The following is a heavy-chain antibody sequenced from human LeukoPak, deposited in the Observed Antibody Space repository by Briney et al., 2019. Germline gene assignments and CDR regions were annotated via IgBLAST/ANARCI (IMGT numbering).Heavy chain of an antibody. J-gene: IGHJ4*02. D-gene: IGHD3-22*01. Sequence: SETLPLTCTVSGGSISSSSYYWGWIRQPPGKGLEWIGSIYYSGSTYYNPSLKSRVTISVDTSKNQFSLKLSSVTAADTAVYYCARQSSGYYYVFDYWGQGTLVTVSS. V-gene: IGHV4-39*01. CDR1: GGSISSSSYY. CDR3: ARQSSGYYYVFDY. CDR2: IYYSGST.